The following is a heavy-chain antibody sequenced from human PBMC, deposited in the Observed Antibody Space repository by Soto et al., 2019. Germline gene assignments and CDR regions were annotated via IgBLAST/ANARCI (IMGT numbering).Heavy chain of an antibody. CDR3: TRDFGVVINFDY. Sequence: PGGSLRLSCTASGFTFGDYAMSWVRQAPGKGLEWVGFIRSKAYGGTTEYSASVKGRFTISRDDSKSIAYLQMNSLKTEDTAVSYCTRDFGVVINFDYWGQGTLVTVSS. D-gene: IGHD3-3*01. CDR1: GFTFGDYA. V-gene: IGHV3-49*04. CDR2: IRSKAYGGTT. J-gene: IGHJ4*02.